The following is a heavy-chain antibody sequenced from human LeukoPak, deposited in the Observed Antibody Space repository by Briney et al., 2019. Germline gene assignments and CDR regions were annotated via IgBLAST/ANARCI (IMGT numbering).Heavy chain of an antibody. J-gene: IGHJ4*02. D-gene: IGHD6-19*01. CDR1: GFTFSTYG. CDR3: AKDTIAVAGKFDY. V-gene: IGHV3-23*01. CDR2: ISGSGGST. Sequence: GGSLRLSCVASGFTFSTYGMSWVRQAPGKGLEWVSAISGSGGSTYYADSVKGRFTISRDNSKNTLYLQMNSLRAEDTAVYYCAKDTIAVAGKFDYWGQGTLVTVSS.